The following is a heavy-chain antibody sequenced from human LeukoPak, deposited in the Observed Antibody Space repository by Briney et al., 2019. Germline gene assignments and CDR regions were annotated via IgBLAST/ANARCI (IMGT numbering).Heavy chain of an antibody. CDR3: AKDDSYIRFYS. D-gene: IGHD3-22*01. J-gene: IGHJ5*01. Sequence: GESLRLSCAASGFTFSSYALSWVRQAPGKGLEWVSAISGRGAATYYADSVKGRFTISRDNSRNTLYLQMNSLRAEDTAVYHCAKDDSYIRFYSWGQGTLVTVS. CDR1: GFTFSSYA. CDR2: ISGRGAAT. V-gene: IGHV3-23*01.